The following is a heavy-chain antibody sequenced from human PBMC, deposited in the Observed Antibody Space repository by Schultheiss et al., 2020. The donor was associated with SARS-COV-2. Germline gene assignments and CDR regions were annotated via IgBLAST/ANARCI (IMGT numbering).Heavy chain of an antibody. V-gene: IGHV3-48*02. Sequence: GGSLRLSCAASGFTFSSYSMNWVRQAPGKGLEWVSYISSSSSTIYYADSVKGRFTISRDNAKNSLYLQMNSLRDEDTAVYYCARDGAYYYDSSGYYFDYWGQGTLVTVSS. CDR1: GFTFSSYS. CDR2: ISSSSSTI. CDR3: ARDGAYYYDSSGYYFDY. D-gene: IGHD3-22*01. J-gene: IGHJ4*02.